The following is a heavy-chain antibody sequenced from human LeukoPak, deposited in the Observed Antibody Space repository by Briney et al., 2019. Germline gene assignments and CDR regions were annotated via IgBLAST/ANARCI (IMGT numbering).Heavy chain of an antibody. CDR2: INAGNGNT. CDR3: ASSEVEKVDTAMGNYYYYGMDV. V-gene: IGHV1-3*01. J-gene: IGHJ6*02. CDR1: GGTFSSYT. D-gene: IGHD5-18*01. Sequence: RASVKVSCKASGGTFSSYTISWVRQAPGQRLEWMGWINAGNGNTKYSQKFQGRVTITRDTSASTAYMELSSLRSEDTAVYYCASSEVEKVDTAMGNYYYYGMDVWGQGTTVTVSS.